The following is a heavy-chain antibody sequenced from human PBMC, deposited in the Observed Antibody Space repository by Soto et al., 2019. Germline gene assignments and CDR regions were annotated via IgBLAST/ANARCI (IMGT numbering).Heavy chain of an antibody. J-gene: IGHJ4*02. CDR2: INHSGST. Sequence: QVQLQQWGAGLLKPSETLSLTCAAYGGSFSGYYWSWIRQPPGKGLEWIGEINHSGSTNYNPSLKSRVTISVDTSKNQFSLKLSSVTAADTAVYYCARGKATFPIQQQLVPLDYWGQGTLVTVSS. CDR1: GGSFSGYY. CDR3: ARGKATFPIQQQLVPLDY. V-gene: IGHV4-34*01. D-gene: IGHD6-13*01.